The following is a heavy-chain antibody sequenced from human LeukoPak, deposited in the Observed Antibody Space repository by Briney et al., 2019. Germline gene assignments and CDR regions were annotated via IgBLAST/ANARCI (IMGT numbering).Heavy chain of an antibody. V-gene: IGHV4-59*01. Sequence: PSETLSLTCTVSGGSLSSYYWSWIRQPPGKGLEWIGYIYYSGSTNYNPSLKSRVTISVDTSKNQFSLKLSSVTAADTAVYYCARDTAEGGGFDIWGQGTMVTVSS. D-gene: IGHD2-15*01. CDR3: ARDTAEGGGFDI. CDR1: GGSLSSYY. CDR2: IYYSGST. J-gene: IGHJ3*02.